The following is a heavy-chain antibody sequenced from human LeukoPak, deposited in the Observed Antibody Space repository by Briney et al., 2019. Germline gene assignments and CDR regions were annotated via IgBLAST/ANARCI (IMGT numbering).Heavy chain of an antibody. CDR3: ARDRRRSSGWDIKYYYYYMDV. Sequence: GGSLRLSFVASGFTVSSNYLNWVRQAPGKGLEWVSVIYSGRRTYYADSVKRRFTISRDNSKNTLYLQMTSLRAEDTAVYYCARDRRRSSGWDIKYYYYYMDVWGKGTTVTVSS. V-gene: IGHV3-66*02. D-gene: IGHD6-19*01. CDR1: GFTVSSNY. CDR2: IYSGRRT. J-gene: IGHJ6*03.